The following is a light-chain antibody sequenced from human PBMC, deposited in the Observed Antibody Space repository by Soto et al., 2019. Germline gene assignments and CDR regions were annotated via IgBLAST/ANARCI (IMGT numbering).Light chain of an antibody. Sequence: QSALTQPRSVSGSPGQSVTISCTGTSSDVGGYNYVSWYQQHPGKAPKLMIYDVSKRPSGVPDRFSGSKSGNTASLTISGLQDEDKADYYCCSYAGSYTSNVVFGGGTKLTVL. V-gene: IGLV2-11*01. CDR3: CSYAGSYTSNVV. J-gene: IGLJ2*01. CDR2: DVS. CDR1: SSDVGGYNY.